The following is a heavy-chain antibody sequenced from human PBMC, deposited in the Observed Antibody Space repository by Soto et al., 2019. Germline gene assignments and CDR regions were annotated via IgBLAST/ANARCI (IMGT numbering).Heavy chain of an antibody. Sequence: QVQLQESGPGLVKPSQTLSLTCTVSGGSISSGGYYWSWIRQHPGKGLEWIGYIYYSGSTYYNPSLKSRVTISGDTSKNQFSLKLSSVTAADTAVYYCARVVGLDFWSGYSNWFDPWGQGTLVTVSS. CDR3: ARVVGLDFWSGYSNWFDP. CDR2: IYYSGST. D-gene: IGHD3-3*01. V-gene: IGHV4-31*03. J-gene: IGHJ5*02. CDR1: GGSISSGGYY.